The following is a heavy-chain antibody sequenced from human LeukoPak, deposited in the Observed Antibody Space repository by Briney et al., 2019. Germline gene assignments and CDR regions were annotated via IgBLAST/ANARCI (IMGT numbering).Heavy chain of an antibody. CDR2: IYYSGST. CDR3: ARLVSSRGFYDYVWGSYRPMHAFDI. J-gene: IGHJ3*02. Sequence: PSETLSLTCSVSGGSISSYYWSWIRQPPGKGLEWIGYIYYSGSTNYNPSLKSRVTISVDTSKNQFSLELSSVTAADTAVYYCARLVSSRGFYDYVWGSYRPMHAFDIWGQGTMVTVSS. D-gene: IGHD3-16*02. V-gene: IGHV4-59*08. CDR1: GGSISSYY.